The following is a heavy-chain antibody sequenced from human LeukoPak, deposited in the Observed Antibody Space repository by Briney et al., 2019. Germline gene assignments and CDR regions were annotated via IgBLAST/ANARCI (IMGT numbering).Heavy chain of an antibody. Sequence: ASVTVSCKASGYTFTSYAMHWVRQAPGHRLEWMGWINAGNGNTKYSQKFQGRVTITRDTSASTAYMELSSLRSGDTAVYYCARGAGDYDFWSGYLNYYFDYWGQGTLVTVSS. D-gene: IGHD3-3*01. CDR3: ARGAGDYDFWSGYLNYYFDY. CDR1: GYTFTSYA. J-gene: IGHJ4*02. V-gene: IGHV1-3*01. CDR2: INAGNGNT.